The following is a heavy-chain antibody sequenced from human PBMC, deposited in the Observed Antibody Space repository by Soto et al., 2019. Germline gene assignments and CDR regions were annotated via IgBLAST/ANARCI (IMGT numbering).Heavy chain of an antibody. J-gene: IGHJ5*02. CDR3: ARDRGALGP. CDR1: GFTFTGYW. Sequence: EVQLVESGGGLVQPGGSLRLSCAASGFTFTGYWMSWVRQAPGKGLEWVANTNEDGREKFYVDSVKGQFTISRDNAKNSLYLQMNSLRAEDTAVYYCARDRGALGPWGQGTLVTVSS. V-gene: IGHV3-7*01. CDR2: TNEDGREK. D-gene: IGHD3-16*01.